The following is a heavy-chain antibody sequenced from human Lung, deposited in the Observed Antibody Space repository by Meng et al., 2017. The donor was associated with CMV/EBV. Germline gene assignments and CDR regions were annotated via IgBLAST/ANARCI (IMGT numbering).Heavy chain of an antibody. D-gene: IGHD2-2*01. CDR1: GFTFSSYG. J-gene: IGHJ6*02. CDR2: IRYDGSNK. V-gene: IGHV3-30*02. Sequence: SXAASGFTFSSYGMHWVRQAPGKGLEWVAFIRYDGSNKYYADSVKGRFTISRDNSKNTLYLQMNSLRAEDTAVYYCAKDHIVVVPAATYYYGMDVWGQGTXVTVSS. CDR3: AKDHIVVVPAATYYYGMDV.